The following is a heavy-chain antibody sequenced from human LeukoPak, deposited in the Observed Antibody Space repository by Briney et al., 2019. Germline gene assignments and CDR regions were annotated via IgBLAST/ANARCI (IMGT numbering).Heavy chain of an antibody. CDR2: ISGSGGST. D-gene: IGHD6-19*01. CDR3: ARDLAVAGF. Sequence: GGSLRLSCAASGFTFSSYAMSWVRQAPGKGLEWVSAISGSGGSTYYADSVKGRFTISRDNAKNSLYLQMNGLRVEDTAVYYCARDLAVAGFWGRGTLVTVSS. CDR1: GFTFSSYA. J-gene: IGHJ4*02. V-gene: IGHV3-23*01.